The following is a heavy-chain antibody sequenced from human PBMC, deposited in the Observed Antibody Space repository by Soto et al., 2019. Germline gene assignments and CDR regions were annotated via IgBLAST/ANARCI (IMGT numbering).Heavy chain of an antibody. CDR1: GYTFTSYY. V-gene: IGHV1-46*01. J-gene: IGHJ6*02. D-gene: IGHD2-15*01. CDR2: INPSGGST. CDR3: ARDSLPYYYYYYGMDV. Sequence: ASVKVSCMASGYTFTSYYMHWVRQAPGQGLEWMGIINPSGGSTSYAQKFQGRVTMTRDTSTSTVYMELSSLRSEDTAVYYCARDSLPYYYYYYGMDVWGQGTTVTVSS.